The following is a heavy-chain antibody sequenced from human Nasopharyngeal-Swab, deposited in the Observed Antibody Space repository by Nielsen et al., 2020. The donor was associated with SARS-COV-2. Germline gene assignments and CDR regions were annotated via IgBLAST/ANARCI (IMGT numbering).Heavy chain of an antibody. CDR3: ARGRRGVWVDY. J-gene: IGHJ4*02. Sequence: SETLSLTCTVSGGSVSSGSYYWSWIRQPPGKGLEWIGYIYYSGSTNYNPSLKSRVTISVDTSKNQFSLKLSSVTAADTAVYYCARGRRGVWVDYWGQGTLVTVSS. CDR2: IYYSGST. V-gene: IGHV4-61*01. D-gene: IGHD1-14*01. CDR1: GGSVSSGSYY.